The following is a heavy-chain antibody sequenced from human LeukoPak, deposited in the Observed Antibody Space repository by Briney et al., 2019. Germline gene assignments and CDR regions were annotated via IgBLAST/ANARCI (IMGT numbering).Heavy chain of an antibody. CDR1: GYTFTSYG. CDR2: ISAYNGNT. D-gene: IGHD3-22*01. CDR3: AIENYYDSSGYLTSHYYFDY. V-gene: IGHV1-18*01. J-gene: IGHJ4*02. Sequence: ASVKVSCKASGYTFTSYGISWVRQAPGQGLEWMGWISAYNGNTNFAQKLQGRVTMTTDTSTSTAYTELRSLRSDDTAVYYCAIENYYDSSGYLTSHYYFDYWGQGTLVTVSS.